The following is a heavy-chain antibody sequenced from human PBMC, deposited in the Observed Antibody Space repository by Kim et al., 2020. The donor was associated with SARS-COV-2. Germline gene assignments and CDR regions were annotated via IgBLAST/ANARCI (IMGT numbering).Heavy chain of an antibody. CDR1: GFTFSSYA. V-gene: IGHV3-23*01. Sequence: GGSLRLSCAASGFTFSSYAMSWVRQAPGKGLEWVSAISGSDGSTYYADSVKGRFTISRDNSKNTLYLQMNSLRAEDTAVYYCAKDLRKLWFGELLRGFDYWGQGTLVTVSS. CDR3: AKDLRKLWFGELLRGFDY. D-gene: IGHD3-10*01. CDR2: ISGSDGST. J-gene: IGHJ4*02.